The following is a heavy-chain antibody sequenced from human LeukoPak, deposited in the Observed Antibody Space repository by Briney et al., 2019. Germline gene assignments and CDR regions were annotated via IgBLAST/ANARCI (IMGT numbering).Heavy chain of an antibody. CDR2: IYYSGST. CDR3: ARDGLEYYYDSSGYRPLGY. V-gene: IGHV4-30-4*01. CDR1: GGSISSGDYY. J-gene: IGHJ4*02. D-gene: IGHD3-22*01. Sequence: PSQTLSLTCTVSGGSISSGDYYWSWIRQPPGKGLEWIGYIYYSGSTYYNPSLKSRVTISVDTSKNQFSLKLSSVTAADTAVYYCARDGLEYYYDSSGYRPLGYWGQGTLVTVSS.